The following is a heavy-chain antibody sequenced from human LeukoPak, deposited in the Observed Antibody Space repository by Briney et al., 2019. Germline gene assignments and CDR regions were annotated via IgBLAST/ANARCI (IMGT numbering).Heavy chain of an antibody. D-gene: IGHD3-3*01. CDR3: AKAYDFWSGYPIDY. CDR2: ISGSGGST. CDR1: GFTFSSYA. V-gene: IGHV3-23*01. J-gene: IGHJ4*02. Sequence: PPGGSLRLSCAASGFTFSSYAMSWVRQAPGKGLEWVSAISGSGGSTYYADSVKGRFTISRDNSKNTLYLQMNSLRAEDTAVYYCAKAYDFWSGYPIDYWGQGTLVTVSS.